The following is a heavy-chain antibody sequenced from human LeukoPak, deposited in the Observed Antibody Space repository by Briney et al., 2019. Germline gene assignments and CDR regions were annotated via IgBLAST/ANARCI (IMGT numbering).Heavy chain of an antibody. CDR1: SGSISDNY. Sequence: SETLSLTCTVSSGSISDNYWNWIRQPPGKGLEWIGYIYYSGSTYYNPSLNSRVTISVDTSKNQFSLRLSSVTAADTAVYYCARRAGYSSSWSFDYWGQGTLVTVSS. D-gene: IGHD6-13*01. CDR3: ARRAGYSSSWSFDY. CDR2: IYYSGST. V-gene: IGHV4-59*08. J-gene: IGHJ4*02.